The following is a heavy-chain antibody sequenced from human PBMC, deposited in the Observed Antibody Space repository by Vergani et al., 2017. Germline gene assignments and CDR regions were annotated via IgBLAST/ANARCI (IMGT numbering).Heavy chain of an antibody. CDR1: GGSFNNYY. D-gene: IGHD3-9*01. CDR3: ARVMYRDEASTGYRLEGMDS. CDR2: IYSTGST. V-gene: IGHV4-59*13. J-gene: IGHJ6*02. Sequence: QVQLEESGPGLVKPSETLSLTCTVSGGSFNNYYWSWIRQSPGKGLEWIGYIYSTGSTNYNPSLNSRVTMSVDTSKNQFSLKLRSVTAADTAVYFCARVMYRDEASTGYRLEGMDSWGQGTTVTISS.